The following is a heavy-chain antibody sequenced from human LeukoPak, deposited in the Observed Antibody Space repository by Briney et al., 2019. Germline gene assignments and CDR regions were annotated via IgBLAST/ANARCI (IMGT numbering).Heavy chain of an antibody. D-gene: IGHD4-17*01. V-gene: IGHV1-2*02. CDR2: INPNSGGT. Sequence: ASVKVSCKASGYTFTGYYMHWVRQAPGQGLEWMGWINPNSGGTNYAQKFQGRVTMTRDTSISTAYMELSRLRSDDTAVYYCARASKIYGDYFGYWGQGTLVTVSS. CDR3: ARASKIYGDYFGY. J-gene: IGHJ4*02. CDR1: GYTFTGYY.